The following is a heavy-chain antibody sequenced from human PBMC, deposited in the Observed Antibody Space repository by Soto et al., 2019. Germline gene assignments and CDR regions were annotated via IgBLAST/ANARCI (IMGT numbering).Heavy chain of an antibody. CDR2: VSGRGGST. J-gene: IGHJ6*01. V-gene: IGHV3-23*01. Sequence: VQLLESGGGLVQPGGSLRLACTASGFTFNHHAMSWVRQAPGKGLEWVSAVSGRGGSTKYADSVKGRFIISRDNSNSTLYLQMDSLRGEATAVYYCAKDSTVTTSLYFYYYGFDVWGQGTTVTVSS. D-gene: IGHD4-17*01. CDR1: GFTFNHHA. CDR3: AKDSTVTTSLYFYYYGFDV.